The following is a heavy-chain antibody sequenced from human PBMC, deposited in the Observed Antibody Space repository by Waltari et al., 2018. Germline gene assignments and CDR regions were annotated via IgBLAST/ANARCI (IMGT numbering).Heavy chain of an antibody. J-gene: IGHJ4*02. Sequence: EVQLVESGGGLVQRGGCLRLSCAASGFTFSSYAMSWVRQAPGKGLEWVATSGGSGGSTYYADSVKGRFTISRDNSKNTLYLQMNSLRVEDTAVYYCAKLGVEWELTYYFDFWGQGTLVSVSS. CDR2: SGGSGGST. CDR3: AKLGVEWELTYYFDF. V-gene: IGHV3-23*04. CDR1: GFTFSSYA. D-gene: IGHD1-26*01.